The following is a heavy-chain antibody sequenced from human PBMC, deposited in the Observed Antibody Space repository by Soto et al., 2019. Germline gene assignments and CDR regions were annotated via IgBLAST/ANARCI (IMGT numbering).Heavy chain of an antibody. CDR2: INHSGST. D-gene: IGHD4-17*01. Sequence: QVQLQQWGAGLLKPSETLSLTCAVYGGSFSGYYWSWIRQPPGKGLEWIGEINHSGSTNYNPSLKSRVTISVDTSKNQFSLKLSSVTAADTAVYYCARGHIPDPDYGAQDEGGIFDYWGQGTLVTVSS. J-gene: IGHJ4*02. CDR1: GGSFSGYY. V-gene: IGHV4-34*01. CDR3: ARGHIPDPDYGAQDEGGIFDY.